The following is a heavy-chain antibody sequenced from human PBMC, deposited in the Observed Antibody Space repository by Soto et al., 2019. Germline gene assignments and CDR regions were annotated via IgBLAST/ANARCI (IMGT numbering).Heavy chain of an antibody. CDR1: GGSLSDYF. D-gene: IGHD3-3*01. Sequence: SETLSLTCVVSGGSLSDYFWSWIRQPPGMALEWIGEINHRGSINYNPSLKSRVTISVDTSKNQFSLKLSSVTAADTAVYYCARLKITIFGVVILENWFDPWGQGTLVTVSS. CDR2: INHRGSI. CDR3: ARLKITIFGVVILENWFDP. J-gene: IGHJ5*02. V-gene: IGHV4-34*01.